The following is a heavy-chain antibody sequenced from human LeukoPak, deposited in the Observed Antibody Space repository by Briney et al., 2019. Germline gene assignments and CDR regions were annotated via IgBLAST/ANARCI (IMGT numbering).Heavy chain of an antibody. CDR2: IYHRGST. Sequence: SETLSLTCAVSGYSISSGYYWGWIRQPAGKGLEWIGSIYHRGSTYYNPSLKSRVTISVDTSKNQFSLKLSSVTAADTAVYYCARAQITMIVVRAAHNAFDIWGQGTMVTVSS. D-gene: IGHD3-22*01. CDR3: ARAQITMIVVRAAHNAFDI. J-gene: IGHJ3*02. V-gene: IGHV4-38-2*01. CDR1: GYSISSGYY.